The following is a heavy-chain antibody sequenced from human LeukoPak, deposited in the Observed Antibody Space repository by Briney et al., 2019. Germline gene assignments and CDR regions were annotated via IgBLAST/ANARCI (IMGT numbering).Heavy chain of an antibody. CDR2: ISVSGGST. Sequence: PGGSLRLSCAASGFTFSSYVMSWVRQAPGKGLEWVSSISVSGGSTYYADSVKGRFTSSRDNSKNTLYLQMNSLRAEDTAVYYCAKDRSGEDYWGQGTLVTVSS. CDR1: GFTFSSYV. J-gene: IGHJ4*02. D-gene: IGHD6-19*01. V-gene: IGHV3-23*01. CDR3: AKDRSGEDY.